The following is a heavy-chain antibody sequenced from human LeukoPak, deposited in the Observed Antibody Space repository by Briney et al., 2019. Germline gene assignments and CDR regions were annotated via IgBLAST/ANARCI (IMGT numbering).Heavy chain of an antibody. CDR2: IIPIFGTA. D-gene: IGHD1-26*01. CDR1: GGXFSSYA. V-gene: IGHV1-69*13. Sequence: SVKVSCKASGGXFSSYAISWVRQAPGQGLEWMGGIIPIFGTANYARKFQGRVTITADESTSTAYMELSSLRSEDTAVYYCAREWEAPAAFDIWGQGTMVTVSS. J-gene: IGHJ3*02. CDR3: AREWEAPAAFDI.